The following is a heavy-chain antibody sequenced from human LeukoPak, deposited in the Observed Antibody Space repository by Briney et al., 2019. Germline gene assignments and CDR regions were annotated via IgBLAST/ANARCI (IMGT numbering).Heavy chain of an antibody. V-gene: IGHV3-11*01. Sequence: AGGSLRLSCAASGFTFSDYYMSWIRQAPGKGLEWVSYISSSGSTIYYADSVKGRFTISRDNANNSLYLQMNSLRAEDTAVYYCARARSSGWSDPGYFDYWGQGTLVTVSS. CDR1: GFTFSDYY. D-gene: IGHD6-19*01. J-gene: IGHJ4*02. CDR3: ARARSSGWSDPGYFDY. CDR2: ISSSGSTI.